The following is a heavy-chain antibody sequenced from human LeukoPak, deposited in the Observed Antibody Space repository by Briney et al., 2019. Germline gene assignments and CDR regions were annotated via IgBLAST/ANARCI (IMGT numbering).Heavy chain of an antibody. CDR1: GGSFGGYF. V-gene: IGHV4-34*01. Sequence: SETLSLTCGVSGGSFGGYFWTWLRQSPGKGLEWMGEINHSGTTIYNPSLKSRVTMSVDTSRNQISLKMTSVTAADSAVYYCARGRNWQTFYHYCMDVWGNGTRVTVSS. CDR2: INHSGTT. J-gene: IGHJ6*03. D-gene: IGHD1-14*01. CDR3: ARGRNWQTFYHYCMDV.